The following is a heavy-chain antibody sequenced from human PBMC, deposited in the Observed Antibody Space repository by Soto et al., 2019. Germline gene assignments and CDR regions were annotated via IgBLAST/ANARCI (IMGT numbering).Heavy chain of an antibody. Sequence: SETLSLTCTVSGGSISSGGYYWSWIRQHPGKGLEWIGYIYYSGSTYYNPSLKSRVTISVDTSKNQFSLKLSSVTAADTAVYYCASTRRDYYDSPLDYWGQGTLVTVSS. D-gene: IGHD3-22*01. J-gene: IGHJ4*02. V-gene: IGHV4-31*03. CDR3: ASTRRDYYDSPLDY. CDR2: IYYSGST. CDR1: GGSISSGGYY.